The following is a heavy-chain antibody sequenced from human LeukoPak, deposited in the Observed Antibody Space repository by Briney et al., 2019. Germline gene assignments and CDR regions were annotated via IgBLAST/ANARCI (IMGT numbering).Heavy chain of an antibody. D-gene: IGHD6-6*01. J-gene: IGHJ5*02. CDR1: GFTFSNSW. CDR2: INSDGSST. V-gene: IGHV3-74*01. Sequence: GGSLRLSCAASGFTFSNSWMHWVRQAPGKGLVWVSRINSDGSSTSYADSVKGRFTISRDNAKNTLYLQMNSLRAEDTAVYYCARPGDGSSCLDPWGQGTLVTVSS. CDR3: ARPGDGSSCLDP.